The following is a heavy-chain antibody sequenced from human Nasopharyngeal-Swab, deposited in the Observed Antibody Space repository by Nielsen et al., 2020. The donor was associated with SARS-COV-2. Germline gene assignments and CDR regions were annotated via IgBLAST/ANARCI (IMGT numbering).Heavy chain of an antibody. CDR2: ISYDGSNK. J-gene: IGHJ6*02. D-gene: IGHD5-12*01. CDR3: AKDRDSGDDSEEYYHYYGMDV. CDR1: GFTFSSYA. V-gene: IGHV3-30*04. Sequence: EGSLRLSCAASGFTFSSYAMHWVRQAPGKGLEWVAVISYDGSNKYYADSVKGRLTISRDNSKNTRNLQMNNLRAEDTAIYYCAKDRDSGDDSEEYYHYYGMDVWGQGAPVTVSS.